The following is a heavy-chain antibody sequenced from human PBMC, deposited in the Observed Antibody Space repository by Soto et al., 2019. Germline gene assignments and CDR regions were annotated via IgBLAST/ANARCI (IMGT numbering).Heavy chain of an antibody. J-gene: IGHJ2*01. Sequence: QVQLVESGGGVVQPGRSLRLSCAASGFTFSSYAMHWVRQAPGKGLEWVAVISYDGSNKYYADSVKGRFTISRDNSKNTLYLQMNSLRAEDTAVYYCARGGGGGDRHPRGYFDLWGRGTLVTVSS. V-gene: IGHV3-30-3*01. D-gene: IGHD3-16*01. CDR3: ARGGGGGDRHPRGYFDL. CDR2: ISYDGSNK. CDR1: GFTFSSYA.